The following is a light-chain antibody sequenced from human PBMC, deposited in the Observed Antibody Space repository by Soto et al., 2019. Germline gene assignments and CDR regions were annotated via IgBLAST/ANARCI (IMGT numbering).Light chain of an antibody. CDR3: QQLKNYTIT. Sequence: IVMTHSQDSLAVSLGERVTINCNSSQSVLYSSNNRNYLAWYQQKPGKAPKLLIYKASSLESGVPSRFRGSGYGTDLTLTISSLQTEDFAIYLCQQLKNYTITFGQGTRLEIK. V-gene: IGKV4-1*01. CDR1: QSVLYSSNNRNY. CDR2: KAS. J-gene: IGKJ5*01.